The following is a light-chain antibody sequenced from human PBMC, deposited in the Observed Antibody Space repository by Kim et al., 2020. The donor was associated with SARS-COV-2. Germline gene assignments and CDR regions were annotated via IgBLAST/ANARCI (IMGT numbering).Light chain of an antibody. CDR2: AAS. V-gene: IGKV1-6*01. J-gene: IGKJ1*01. CDR3: LQDFNYPRT. Sequence: AIQMTQSPSSLSASVRDRVTITCRASQGISNELSWYQQKSGKAPKLLIYAASKLQTGVPSRFSGSGSGTYFTLTINSLQSEDFATYYCLQDFNYPRTFGQGTKVDIK. CDR1: QGISNE.